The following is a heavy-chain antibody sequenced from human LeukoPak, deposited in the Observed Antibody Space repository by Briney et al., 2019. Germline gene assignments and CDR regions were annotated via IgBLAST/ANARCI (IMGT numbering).Heavy chain of an antibody. D-gene: IGHD3-10*01. CDR2: ISGSGGST. V-gene: IGHV3-23*01. CDR3: ARVTGPTSTVVRGVIIPAFDY. Sequence: QPGGSLRLSCAASGFTFSSYAMSWVRQAPGKGLEWVSAISGSGGSTYYADSVKGRFTISRDNSKNTLYLQMNSLRAEDTAVYYCARVTGPTSTVVRGVIIPAFDYWGQGTLVTVSS. J-gene: IGHJ4*02. CDR1: GFTFSSYA.